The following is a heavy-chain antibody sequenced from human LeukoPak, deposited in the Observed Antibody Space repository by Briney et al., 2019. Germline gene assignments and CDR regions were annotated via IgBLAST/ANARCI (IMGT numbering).Heavy chain of an antibody. Sequence: PSETLSLTCTVSGGSISSGSYYWSWIRQPAGEGLEWIGRIYTSGSTNYNPSLKSRVTISVDTSKNQFSLKLSSVTAADTAVYYCARPGIAAAGYFDYWGQGTLVTVSS. CDR1: GGSISSGSYY. J-gene: IGHJ4*02. V-gene: IGHV4-61*02. CDR3: ARPGIAAAGYFDY. CDR2: IYTSGST. D-gene: IGHD6-13*01.